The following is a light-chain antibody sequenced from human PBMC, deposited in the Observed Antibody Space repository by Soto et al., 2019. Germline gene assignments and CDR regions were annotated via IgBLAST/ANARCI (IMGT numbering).Light chain of an antibody. CDR1: QSVSSAT. Sequence: EIVLTQSPGTLSLSPGERATLSCRASQSVSSATLAWYQQKPGQAPRLLIYGTSNRATGIPDRFSGSGSGTDFTLTISRLEPEDFAVYYCQQYGSSSYTFGQGTKLEIK. J-gene: IGKJ2*01. CDR2: GTS. V-gene: IGKV3-20*01. CDR3: QQYGSSSYT.